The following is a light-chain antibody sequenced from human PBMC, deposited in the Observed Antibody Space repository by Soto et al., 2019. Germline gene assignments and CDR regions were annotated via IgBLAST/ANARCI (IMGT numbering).Light chain of an antibody. Sequence: DIQMTQSPSSLSASVGDRFTITCRASQSISSYLNWYQQKPGEAPKLLIYAASSLQSGVPSRFSGSGSGTDFTLTISSLPPEDVASYYCQKYSSAPWTFGQGTKGDIK. CDR3: QKYSSAPWT. J-gene: IGKJ1*01. CDR2: AAS. V-gene: IGKV1-39*01. CDR1: QSISSY.